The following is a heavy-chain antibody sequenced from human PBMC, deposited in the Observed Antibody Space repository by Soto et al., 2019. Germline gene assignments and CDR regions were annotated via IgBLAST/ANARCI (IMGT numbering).Heavy chain of an antibody. D-gene: IGHD2-2*01. Sequence: GGSLRLSCAASGFTFSSYSMNWVRQAPGKGLEWVSYISSSSSTIYYADSVKGRFTISRDNAKNSLYLQMNSLRDEDTAVYYCARAEYYYYYYGMDVWGQGTTVTVS. CDR2: ISSSSSTI. V-gene: IGHV3-48*02. CDR3: ARAEYYYYYYGMDV. CDR1: GFTFSSYS. J-gene: IGHJ6*02.